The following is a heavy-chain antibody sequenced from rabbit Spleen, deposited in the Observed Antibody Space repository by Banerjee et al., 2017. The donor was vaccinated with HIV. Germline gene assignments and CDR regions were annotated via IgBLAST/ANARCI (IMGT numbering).Heavy chain of an antibody. CDR1: GFSFSSSYW. D-gene: IGHD4-1*01. Sequence: EQLEESGGDLVKPEGSLTLTCTASGFSFSSSYWICWVRQAPGKGLEWIACIYAGSAGYTYYASWAKGRFTVSKTSSTTVTLQMTSLTAADTATYFCARAIVPWLGLTRLDLWGPGTLVTVS. J-gene: IGHJ3*01. CDR3: ARAIVPWLGLTRLDL. CDR2: IYAGSAGYT. V-gene: IGHV1S45*01.